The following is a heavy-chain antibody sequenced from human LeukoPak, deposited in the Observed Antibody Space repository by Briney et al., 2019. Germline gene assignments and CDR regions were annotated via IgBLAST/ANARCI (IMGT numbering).Heavy chain of an antibody. Sequence: GGSLRLSCAASGFTFSSYSMNWVRQAPGKGLEWASPISSSSSYIYYADSVKGRFTISRDKSKSSLYLQRSSLRAEDTAVYYCARDRQQLVPSLLYDYWGQGTLVTVSS. CDR3: ARDRQQLVPSLLYDY. CDR2: ISSSSSYI. CDR1: GFTFSSYS. J-gene: IGHJ4*02. D-gene: IGHD6-13*01. V-gene: IGHV3-21*01.